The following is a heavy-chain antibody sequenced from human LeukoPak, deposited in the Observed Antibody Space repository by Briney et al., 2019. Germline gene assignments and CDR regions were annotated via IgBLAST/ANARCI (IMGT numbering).Heavy chain of an antibody. J-gene: IGHJ1*01. D-gene: IGHD6-13*01. CDR1: GYTFTSYA. CDR3: ARGYSSSWYSGTEH. V-gene: IGHV7-4-1*02. CDR2: INTNTGNP. Sequence: ASVKISCKASGYTFTSYAMNWVRQAPGQGLEWMGWINTNTGNPTYAQGFTGRFVFSLDTSVSTAYLQISSLRAEDTAVYYCARGYSSSWYSGTEHWGQGTLVTVSS.